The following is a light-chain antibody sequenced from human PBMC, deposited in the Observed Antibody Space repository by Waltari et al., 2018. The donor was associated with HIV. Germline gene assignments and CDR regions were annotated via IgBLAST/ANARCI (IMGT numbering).Light chain of an antibody. Sequence: SYELTQPPSVSVSPGQTAIIPCSGAKSGYAYAYWYLQRPGQSPVLVIVQDNKRPSGIPERFSGSSSGNTATLTISGTQAMDEADYYCQAWDNSAAVFGTGTKLTVL. J-gene: IGLJ1*01. CDR3: QAWDNSAAV. CDR1: KSGYAY. CDR2: QDN. V-gene: IGLV3-1*01.